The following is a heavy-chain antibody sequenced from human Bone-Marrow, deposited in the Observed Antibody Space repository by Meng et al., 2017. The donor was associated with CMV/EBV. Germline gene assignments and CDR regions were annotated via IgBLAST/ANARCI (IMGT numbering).Heavy chain of an antibody. CDR3: TREAAAAALGVFDA. D-gene: IGHD6-13*01. Sequence: GGSLRLSCAASGFSLDDHTMHWVRQSPGKGLEWVSLISWDGGGTSYADSVKGRFTISRDNNDNSLYLQMNSLTTEDTALYYCTREAAAAALGVFDAWGQGTLVSVSS. CDR2: ISWDGGGT. V-gene: IGHV3-43*01. CDR1: GFSLDDHT. J-gene: IGHJ4*02.